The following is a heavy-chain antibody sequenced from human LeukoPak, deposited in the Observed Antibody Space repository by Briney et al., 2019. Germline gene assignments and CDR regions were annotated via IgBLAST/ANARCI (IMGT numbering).Heavy chain of an antibody. CDR1: GFPFSSYA. CDR2: ISGSGANT. J-gene: IGHJ4*02. D-gene: IGHD3-10*01. V-gene: IGHV3-23*01. Sequence: GGSLRLSCAASGFPFSSYAMSGVRQGPGKGLEWVSGISGSGANTYYADSVKGRFTISRDNSKNTLYLQMNSLRAEDPAVYYCARAGLMVRGVTDYWGQGTLVTVSS. CDR3: ARAGLMVRGVTDY.